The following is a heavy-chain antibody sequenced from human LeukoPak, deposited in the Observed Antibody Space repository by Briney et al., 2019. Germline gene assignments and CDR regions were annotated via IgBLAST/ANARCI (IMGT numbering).Heavy chain of an antibody. V-gene: IGHV4-4*07. Sequence: SETLSLTCTVSGGSISSYYWSWIRQPAGKGLEWIGRIYTSGSTNYNPSLKSRVTMSVDTSKNQFSLKLSSVTAADTAVYYCARDGRGDIVVVGEDAFDIWGQGTMVTVSS. J-gene: IGHJ3*02. CDR1: GGSISSYY. CDR3: ARDGRGDIVVVGEDAFDI. D-gene: IGHD2-2*01. CDR2: IYTSGST.